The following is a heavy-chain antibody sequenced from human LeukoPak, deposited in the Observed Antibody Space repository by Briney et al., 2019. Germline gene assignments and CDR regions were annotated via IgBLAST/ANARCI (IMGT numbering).Heavy chain of an antibody. D-gene: IGHD3-10*01. CDR3: ARDVGVWHV. Sequence: GGPVRLSRAASGVTFSSYSMNWVRQAPGKGLEWVSSISSSSSYIYYADSVKGRFTISRDNAKNSLYLQMNSLRAEDTAVYYCARDVGVWHVWGQGTTVTVSS. V-gene: IGHV3-21*01. J-gene: IGHJ6*02. CDR2: ISSSSSYI. CDR1: GVTFSSYS.